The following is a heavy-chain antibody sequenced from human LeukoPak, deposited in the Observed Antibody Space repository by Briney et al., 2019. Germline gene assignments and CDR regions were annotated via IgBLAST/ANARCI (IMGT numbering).Heavy chain of an antibody. Sequence: QTGGSLRLSCAASGFTFDDYTMHWVRQAPGKGLEWVSLISWDGGSTYYADSVKGRFTISRDNSKNSLYLQMNGLRAEDTGVYYCARGGRFHGDNVLDYWGQGTLVTVSS. CDR3: ARGGRFHGDNVLDY. V-gene: IGHV3-43*01. D-gene: IGHD3-16*01. J-gene: IGHJ4*02. CDR1: GFTFDDYT. CDR2: ISWDGGST.